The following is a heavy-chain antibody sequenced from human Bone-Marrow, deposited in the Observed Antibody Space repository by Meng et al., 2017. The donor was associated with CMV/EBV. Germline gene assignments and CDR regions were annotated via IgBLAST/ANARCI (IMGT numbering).Heavy chain of an antibody. CDR3: ARGFSLEWLPIRMGYYYYGMDV. J-gene: IGHJ6*02. CDR2: IIPIFGTA. Sequence: SVKVSCKASGGTFSSYAISWVRQAPGQGLKWMGGIIPIFGTANYAQKFQGRVTITTDESTSTAYMELSSLRSEDTAVYYCARGFSLEWLPIRMGYYYYGMDVWGQGTTVTVSS. D-gene: IGHD3-3*01. V-gene: IGHV1-69*05. CDR1: GGTFSSYA.